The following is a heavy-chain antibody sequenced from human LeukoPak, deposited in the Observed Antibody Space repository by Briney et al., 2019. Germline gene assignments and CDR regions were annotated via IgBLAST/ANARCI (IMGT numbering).Heavy chain of an antibody. J-gene: IGHJ6*02. CDR3: AKVGPETYYDFWSGYFQKYYYYGMDV. D-gene: IGHD3-3*01. V-gene: IGHV3-23*01. CDR2: ISGSGGST. CDR1: GFTFSNAW. Sequence: GGSLRLSCAASGFTFSNAWMSWVRQAPGKGLEWVSAISGSGGSTYYADSVKGRFTISRDNSKNTLYLQMNSLRAEDTAVYYCAKVGPETYYDFWSGYFQKYYYYGMDVWGQGTTVTVSS.